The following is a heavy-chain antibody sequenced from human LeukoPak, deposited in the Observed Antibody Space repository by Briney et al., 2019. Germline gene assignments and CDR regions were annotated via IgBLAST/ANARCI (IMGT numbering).Heavy chain of an antibody. Sequence: GRSLRLSCAASGFTFSSYGMHWVRQAPGKGLEWVAVIWYDGSNKHYADSVKGRFTISRDNSKNTLYLQMNSLRAEDTAVYYCARDGGYSSGWPLDYWGQGTLVTVSS. D-gene: IGHD6-19*01. CDR3: ARDGGYSSGWPLDY. J-gene: IGHJ4*02. CDR2: IWYDGSNK. CDR1: GFTFSSYG. V-gene: IGHV3-33*01.